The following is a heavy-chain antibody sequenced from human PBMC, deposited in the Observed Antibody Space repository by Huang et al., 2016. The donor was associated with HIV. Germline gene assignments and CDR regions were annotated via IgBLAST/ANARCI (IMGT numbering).Heavy chain of an antibody. D-gene: IGHD5-18*01. J-gene: IGHJ4*02. V-gene: IGHV5-51*01. CDR1: GYGFSSYW. CDR2: IYPRDSET. CDR3: ARQVDGFRSHFDF. Sequence: EVLLVQSGAELKEPGESLKISCKASGYGFSSYWIGWVRQKHGKGLEWMVIIYPRDSETKYSPSFDGQVTISADKSTRTAYLQWESLKAPDTAIYFCARQVDGFRSHFDFWGQGTLVSVSS.